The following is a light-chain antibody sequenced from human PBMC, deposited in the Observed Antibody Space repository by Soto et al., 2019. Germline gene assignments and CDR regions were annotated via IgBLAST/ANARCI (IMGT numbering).Light chain of an antibody. CDR1: QSMGNS. CDR2: SAT. CDR3: QQSYSTQYS. Sequence: DIQMTQSPSSLSASLGDSVTITCRASQSMGNSLNWYQQIPGNAPKLLIYSATSLQTGVPSRFSGTGSGTDFTLTISSLQPDDFATYYCQQSYSTQYSFGQGTKVDIK. J-gene: IGKJ2*03. V-gene: IGKV1-39*01.